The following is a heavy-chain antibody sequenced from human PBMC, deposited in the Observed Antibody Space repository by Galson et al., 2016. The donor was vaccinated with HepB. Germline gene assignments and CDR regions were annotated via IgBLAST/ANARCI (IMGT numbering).Heavy chain of an antibody. D-gene: IGHD6-13*01. CDR1: GGSISSDGYY. V-gene: IGHV4-31*03. CDR2: IHHTGST. J-gene: IGHJ5*02. Sequence: TLSLTCTVSGGSISSDGYYWSWIRQQAGKGLEWIGYIHHTGSTYNSPSQKSRVTISIDTSKNQFSLNLTSVTAADTAVYYCARGRVVAAGTFWFDPWGQGTLVTVSS. CDR3: ARGRVVAAGTFWFDP.